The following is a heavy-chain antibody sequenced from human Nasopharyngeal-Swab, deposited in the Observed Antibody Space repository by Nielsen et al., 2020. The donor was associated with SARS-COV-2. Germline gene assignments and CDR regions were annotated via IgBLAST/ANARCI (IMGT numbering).Heavy chain of an antibody. V-gene: IGHV1-69*06. CDR3: ARDFYDILTGYYTRWFDP. J-gene: IGHJ5*02. CDR1: GGTFISYA. D-gene: IGHD3-9*01. CDR2: IIPIFGTA. Sequence: SVKVSCKASGGTFISYAISWVRQAPGQGLEWMGGIIPIFGTANYAQKFQGRVTITADKSTSTAYMELSSLRSEDTAVYYCARDFYDILTGYYTRWFDPWGQGTLVTVSS.